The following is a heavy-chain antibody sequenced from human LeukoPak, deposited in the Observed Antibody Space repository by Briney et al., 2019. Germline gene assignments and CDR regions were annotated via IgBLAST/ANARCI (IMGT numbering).Heavy chain of an antibody. CDR1: GGTFSSYA. CDR3: ATEGLVVVGATAFDI. J-gene: IGHJ3*02. D-gene: IGHD2-15*01. Sequence: ASVKVSCKASGGTFSSYAISWVRQAPGQGLEWMGGIIPIFGTANYAQKFQGRVTITADESTSTAYMELSSLRSEDTAVYYCATEGLVVVGATAFDIWGQGTMDTVSS. CDR2: IIPIFGTA. V-gene: IGHV1-69*01.